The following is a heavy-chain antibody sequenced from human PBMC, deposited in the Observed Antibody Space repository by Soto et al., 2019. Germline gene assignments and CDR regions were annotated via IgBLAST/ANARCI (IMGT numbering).Heavy chain of an antibody. D-gene: IGHD6-6*01. CDR1: GYSFTSYW. J-gene: IGHJ6*02. V-gene: IGHV5-51*01. Sequence: PGESLKISCKGSGYSFTSYWIGWVRQMPGKGLEWMGIIYPGDSDTRYSPSFQGQVTISADKSISTAYLQWSSLKASDTVMYYCARPRPSMKYGMDVWGQGTTVTVSS. CDR2: IYPGDSDT. CDR3: ARPRPSMKYGMDV.